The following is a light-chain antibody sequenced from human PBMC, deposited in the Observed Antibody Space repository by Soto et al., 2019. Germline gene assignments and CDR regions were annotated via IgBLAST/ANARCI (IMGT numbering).Light chain of an antibody. J-gene: IGLJ1*01. V-gene: IGLV2-23*01. Sequence: QSVLTQPASVSGSPGQSITISCTGTSSDVGSYNLVSWYQQHPGKAPKLMIYEGNKRPSGVSNRFSDSKSGNTASLTISGLQAEDEADYYCCSYAGSSIPYVFGTGTKVTVL. CDR1: SSDVGSYNL. CDR2: EGN. CDR3: CSYAGSSIPYV.